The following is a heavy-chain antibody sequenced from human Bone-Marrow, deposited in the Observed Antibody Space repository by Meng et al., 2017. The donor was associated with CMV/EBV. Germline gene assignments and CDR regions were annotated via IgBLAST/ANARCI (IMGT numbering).Heavy chain of an antibody. V-gene: IGHV1-2*02. CDR2: INPNSGGT. D-gene: IGHD3-22*01. J-gene: IGHJ4*01. CDR3: ARMFDITMIVGRGYYFDY. CDR1: GYTFTGYY. Sequence: ASVKVSCKASGYTFTGYYMHWVRQAPGQGLEWMGWINPNSGGTNYAQKFQGRVTMTRDTSISTAYMELSRLRSDDTAVYYCARMFDITMIVGRGYYFDYWGHGTLVTVSS.